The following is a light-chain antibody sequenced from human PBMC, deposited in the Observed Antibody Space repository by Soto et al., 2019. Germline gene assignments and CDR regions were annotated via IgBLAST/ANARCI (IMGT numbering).Light chain of an antibody. CDR1: SSDVGGYDY. V-gene: IGLV2-14*01. CDR3: SSYTSSSTRV. Sequence: QSALTQPASVSGSPGQSITISCTGTSSDVGGYDYVSWYQQHPGKAPKVMIYEVSNRPSGVSNRFSGSKSGNTASLTISGLQAEDEADYYCSSYTSSSTRVFGGGTKLTDL. J-gene: IGLJ3*02. CDR2: EVS.